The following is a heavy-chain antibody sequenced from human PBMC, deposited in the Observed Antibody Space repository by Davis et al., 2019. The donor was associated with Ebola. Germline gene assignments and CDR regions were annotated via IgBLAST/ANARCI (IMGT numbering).Heavy chain of an antibody. CDR1: GYIFTKSW. V-gene: IGHV5-51*01. D-gene: IGHD2-8*02. J-gene: IGHJ3*02. CDR2: IYPGDSDT. Sequence: GESLKISCKGSGYIFTKSWIGWVRQMPGKGLEWMGIIYPGDSDTIYSPSFQGQVSISVDKSITTAYLQWDSLKASDTAMYYCASLRRTITGMDDAFDIWGQGTMVTVSS. CDR3: ASLRRTITGMDDAFDI.